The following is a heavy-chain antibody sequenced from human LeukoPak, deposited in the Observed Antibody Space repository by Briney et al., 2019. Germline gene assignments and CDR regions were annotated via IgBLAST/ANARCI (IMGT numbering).Heavy chain of an antibody. CDR2: IYYSGST. V-gene: IGHV4-59*01. CDR1: GGSISSYY. J-gene: IGHJ4*02. D-gene: IGHD4-17*01. CDR3: ARVTTGDYFDY. Sequence: SETLSLTCTVSGGSISSYYWSWIRQPPGKGLEWIGYIYYSGSTNYNPPLRSRVTISVDTSKNQFSLKLSSVTAADTAVYYCARVTTGDYFDYWGQGTLDTVSS.